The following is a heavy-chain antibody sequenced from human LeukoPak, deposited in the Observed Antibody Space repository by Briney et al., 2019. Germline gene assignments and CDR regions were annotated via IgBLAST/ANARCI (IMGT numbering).Heavy chain of an antibody. V-gene: IGHV4-61*01. CDR3: ARNVGY. Sequence: SETLSLTCTVSGGSVTSDNYYWSWIRQPPGKGLEWIGYIFYTGTTNYNPSLKSRVTMSVDTSKNEFSLNLSSVTAADTAVYYCARNVGYWGQGTLVTVSS. CDR2: IFYTGTT. J-gene: IGHJ4*02. CDR1: GGSVTSDNYY. D-gene: IGHD1-26*01.